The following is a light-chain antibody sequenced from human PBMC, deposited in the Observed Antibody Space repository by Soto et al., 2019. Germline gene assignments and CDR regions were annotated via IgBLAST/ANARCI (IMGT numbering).Light chain of an antibody. Sequence: DIQVTQSPSFLTPSVRARVTIPCRPSQDINNYLDWYQQKPGQAPHLLIHIASSLQTGVPSRFSGSGSGTEFTLTINSLQAEDFATYYCQQRHSYPLTFGQGTRLEIK. CDR2: IAS. CDR3: QQRHSYPLT. CDR1: QDINNY. V-gene: IGKV1-9*01. J-gene: IGKJ5*01.